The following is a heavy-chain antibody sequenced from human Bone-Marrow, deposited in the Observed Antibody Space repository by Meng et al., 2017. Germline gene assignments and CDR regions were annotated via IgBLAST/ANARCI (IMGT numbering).Heavy chain of an antibody. V-gene: IGHV3-74*02. CDR2: INSDGSKT. CDR3: VRSLDL. J-gene: IGHJ4*02. CDR1: GFTFSSYA. Sequence: EVHLLESGGGLVQPGGSLRLSCAASGFTFSSYAMSWVRQAPGKGLEWVSCINSDGSKTSYADSVKGRFTISRDNAKNTLYLQMNSLRAEDTAVYYCVRSLDLWGQGTLVTVSS.